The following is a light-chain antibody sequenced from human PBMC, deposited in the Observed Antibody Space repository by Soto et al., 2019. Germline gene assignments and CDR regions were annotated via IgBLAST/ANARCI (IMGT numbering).Light chain of an antibody. V-gene: IGKV1-39*01. J-gene: IGKJ4*01. CDR2: AAS. CDR1: QSISDY. CDR3: QQSYSTPLT. Sequence: DIRMTQSPSSVSASVGDRVTITCRASQSISDYLNWYQQNPGKAPQLLIYAASSLQSGVPSRFSGSGSGTDFTLTISSLQPEDFATYYCQQSYSTPLTFGGGTKVDIK.